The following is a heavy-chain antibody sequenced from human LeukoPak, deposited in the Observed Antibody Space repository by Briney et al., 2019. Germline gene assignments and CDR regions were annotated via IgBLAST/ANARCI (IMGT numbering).Heavy chain of an antibody. CDR3: ARINEISELWFSLTD. Sequence: ASVKVSCEASGYTFTSYGISWVRQAPGQGLEWMGWMNPNSGNTGYAQKFQGRVTITADKSTSTAYMELSSLRSEDTAVYYCARINEISELWFSLTDWGQGTLVTVSS. CDR1: GYTFTSYG. V-gene: IGHV1-8*03. D-gene: IGHD3-10*01. J-gene: IGHJ4*02. CDR2: MNPNSGNT.